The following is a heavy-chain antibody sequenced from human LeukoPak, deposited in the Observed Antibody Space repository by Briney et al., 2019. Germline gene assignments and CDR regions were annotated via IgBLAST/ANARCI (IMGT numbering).Heavy chain of an antibody. CDR2: INSYGSRA. CDR3: ATLEDDYRDY. Sequence: GGSLRLSCAASGFTFSTYWMHWVRQDPGKGLVWVSRINSYGSRANYADSVKGRFTISRDNAKNTLYLEMNSLRVDDTAVYYCATLEDDYRDYWGQGTLVTVSS. J-gene: IGHJ4*02. CDR1: GFTFSTYW. D-gene: IGHD4-11*01. V-gene: IGHV3-74*01.